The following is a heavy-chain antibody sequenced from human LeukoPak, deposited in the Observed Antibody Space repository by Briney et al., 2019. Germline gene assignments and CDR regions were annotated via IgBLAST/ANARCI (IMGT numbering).Heavy chain of an antibody. CDR1: GFTVSSNY. CDR3: ARDYTGTFGPDAFDI. J-gene: IGHJ3*02. CDR2: IYSGGST. Sequence: SLRLSCAASGFTVSSNYMSWVRQAPGKGLEWVSVIYSGGSTYYADSVKGRFTISRDNSKNTLYLQMNSLRAEDTAVYYCARDYTGTFGPDAFDIWGQGTMVTVSS. V-gene: IGHV3-53*01. D-gene: IGHD1-1*01.